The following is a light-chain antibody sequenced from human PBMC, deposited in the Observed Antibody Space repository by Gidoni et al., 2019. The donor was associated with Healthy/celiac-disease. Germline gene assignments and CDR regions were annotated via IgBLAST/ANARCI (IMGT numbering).Light chain of an antibody. CDR3: QQYGSSPTLT. J-gene: IGKJ4*01. V-gene: IGKV3-20*01. CDR2: GAS. CDR1: QSVSSRY. Sequence: EIVLTQSPGTLSLSPGERATLSCRASQSVSSRYLAWSQQKPGQSPRLLIYGASSGSGTDFTLTISRLEPDDFAVYYCQQYGSSPTLTFGGGTKVEIK.